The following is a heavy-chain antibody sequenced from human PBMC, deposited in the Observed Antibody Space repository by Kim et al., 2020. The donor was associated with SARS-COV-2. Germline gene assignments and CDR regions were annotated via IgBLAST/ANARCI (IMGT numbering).Heavy chain of an antibody. D-gene: IGHD3-3*01. V-gene: IGHV4-4*07. CDR3: ARGGHYDFWSGYSYNWFDP. Sequence: SETLSLTCTVSGGSISSYYWSWIRQPAGKGLEWIGRIYTSGSTNYNPSLKSRVTMSVDTSKNQFSLKLSSVTAADTAVYYCARGGHYDFWSGYSYNWFDPWGQGTLVTVSS. J-gene: IGHJ5*02. CDR2: IYTSGST. CDR1: GGSISSYY.